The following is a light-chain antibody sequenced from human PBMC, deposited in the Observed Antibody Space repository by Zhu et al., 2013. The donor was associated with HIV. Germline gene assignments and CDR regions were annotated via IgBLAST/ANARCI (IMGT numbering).Light chain of an antibody. Sequence: DIVLTQSPGTLSLSPGDRATLSCRASQGVAIDSLAWYQQKPGQAPRLLIYGASSRASGIPDRFSGSGSGTDFTLSISRLESEDFAVYYCQQRSNWPPYSFGQGTKLEIK. CDR1: QGVAIDS. V-gene: IGKV3D-20*02. CDR2: GAS. J-gene: IGKJ2*03. CDR3: QQRSNWPPYS.